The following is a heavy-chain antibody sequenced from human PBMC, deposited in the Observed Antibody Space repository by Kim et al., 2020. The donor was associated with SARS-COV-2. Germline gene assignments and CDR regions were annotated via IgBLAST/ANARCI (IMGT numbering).Heavy chain of an antibody. D-gene: IGHD2-2*02. Sequence: GGSLRLSCAASGFTFSSYAVSWVRQAPGKGLEWVSTISGAGHTTHYADPVKGRFTISRDNSKSTLSLQMNSLRVDETAAYYCAKGAQNQLPYDAFEIWG. J-gene: IGHJ3*02. CDR2: ISGAGHTT. V-gene: IGHV3-23*01. CDR3: AKGAQNQLPYDAFEI. CDR1: GFTFSSYA.